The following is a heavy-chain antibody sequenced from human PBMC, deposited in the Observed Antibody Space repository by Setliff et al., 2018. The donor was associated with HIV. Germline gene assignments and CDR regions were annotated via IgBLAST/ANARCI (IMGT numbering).Heavy chain of an antibody. V-gene: IGHV3-33*05. J-gene: IGHJ4*02. CDR2: VSYDGSYK. CDR1: GFTFNDYA. Sequence: PGGSLRLSCAASGFTFNDYAMHWVRQAPGKGLEWVAVVSYDGSYKNYADSVKGRLTISRDNSQNALYLHMNSLRAEDTAVYYCAKLQEGHVYSHYDSWGQGTLVTVSS. CDR3: AKLQEGHVYSHYDS. D-gene: IGHD2-21*01.